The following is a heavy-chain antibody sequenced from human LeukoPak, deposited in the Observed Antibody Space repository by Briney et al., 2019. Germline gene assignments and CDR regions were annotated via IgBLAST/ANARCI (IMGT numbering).Heavy chain of an antibody. D-gene: IGHD6-19*01. V-gene: IGHV1-46*01. J-gene: IGHJ4*02. Sequence: GASVKVSCKASGYTFTSYYMHWVRQAPGQGLEWMGIINPSGGSTSYAQKFQGRVTMTRNTSISTAYMELSSLRSEDTAVYYCARHGSGWYLIDDYWGQGTLVTVSS. CDR2: INPSGGST. CDR1: GYTFTSYY. CDR3: ARHGSGWYLIDDY.